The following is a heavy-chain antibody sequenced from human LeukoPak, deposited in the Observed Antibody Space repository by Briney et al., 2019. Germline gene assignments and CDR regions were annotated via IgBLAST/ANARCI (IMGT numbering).Heavy chain of an antibody. Sequence: GGSLRLSCAASGFTLSTYTMNWVRQAPGKGLEWVSSISSSSTYIYYADSLKGRFTISRDNAKNSLYLQMNSLRAEDTAVYYCARDSHDYGDSDYFDYWGQGTLVTVSS. CDR2: ISSSSTYI. CDR1: GFTLSTYT. D-gene: IGHD4-17*01. J-gene: IGHJ4*02. CDR3: ARDSHDYGDSDYFDY. V-gene: IGHV3-21*01.